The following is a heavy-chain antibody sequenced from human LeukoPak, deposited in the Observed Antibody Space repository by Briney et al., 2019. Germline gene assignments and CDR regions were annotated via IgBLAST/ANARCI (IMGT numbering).Heavy chain of an antibody. J-gene: IGHJ6*03. D-gene: IGHD5-18*01. V-gene: IGHV1-69*13. CDR2: ITPIFGTP. CDR3: ARGNYWGYGYSPPNYYYYMDV. CDR1: GGTFSSYA. Sequence: ASVKVSCKASGGTFSSYAISWVRQAPGQGLVWMGGITPIFGTPNYAQKFQGRVTITADESTSTAYMELNSLTSEDTAVYYCARGNYWGYGYSPPNYYYYMDVWGKGTTVTISS.